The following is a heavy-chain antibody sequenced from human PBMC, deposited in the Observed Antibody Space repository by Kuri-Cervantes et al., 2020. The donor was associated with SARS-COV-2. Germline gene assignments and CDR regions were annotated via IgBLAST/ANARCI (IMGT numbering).Heavy chain of an antibody. D-gene: IGHD4-17*01. CDR1: GASMSSSHYY. CDR3: ARATFPYGDFDT. V-gene: IGHV4-39*01. Sequence: GSLRLSCTVSGASMSSSHYYWGWIRQPPGKGLEWIGSIYYTGSVDYNPSLKSRVTISVDTSKNQFSLKLTSVSAADTAIYYCARATFPYGDFDTWGQGTLVTVSS. CDR2: IYYTGSV. J-gene: IGHJ5*02.